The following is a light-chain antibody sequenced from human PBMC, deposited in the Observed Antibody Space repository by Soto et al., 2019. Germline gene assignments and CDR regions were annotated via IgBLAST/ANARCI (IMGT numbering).Light chain of an antibody. CDR3: SSYTRSSTLV. J-gene: IGLJ1*01. Sequence: QPVLTQPASVSGSPGQSITISCTGTSSDVGGYNYVSWYQHHPHKAPKLMIYDVNNRPSGVSNRFSGSKSGNTASLTISGLQAEDEADYYCSSYTRSSTLVFGTGTKVTVL. CDR2: DVN. V-gene: IGLV2-14*01. CDR1: SSDVGGYNY.